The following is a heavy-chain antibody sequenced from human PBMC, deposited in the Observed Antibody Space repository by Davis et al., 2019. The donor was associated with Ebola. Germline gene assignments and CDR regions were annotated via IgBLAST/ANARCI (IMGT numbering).Heavy chain of an antibody. CDR2: IYYSGSA. Sequence: PSETLSLTCNVSGGSISSGGFYWNWIRQHPGKGLEWIGYIYYSGSAYYNPSLKSRVTILVDTSKNHFSLRLSSVTAADTAVYYCARGGSGWRGFFDSWGQGRLVTVSS. CDR3: ARGGSGWRGFFDS. J-gene: IGHJ4*02. CDR1: GGSISSGGFY. V-gene: IGHV4-31*03. D-gene: IGHD6-19*01.